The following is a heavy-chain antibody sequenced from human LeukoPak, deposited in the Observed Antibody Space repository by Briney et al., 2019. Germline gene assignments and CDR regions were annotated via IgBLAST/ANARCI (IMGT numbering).Heavy chain of an antibody. CDR3: ATTGHSSSWYGDWFDP. CDR1: GDSMRSYY. V-gene: IGHV4-59*08. D-gene: IGHD6-13*01. J-gene: IGHJ5*02. CDR2: MSYIGIT. Sequence: SETLSLTCTVSGDSMRSYYWSWIRQPPGQGLEWIGYMSYIGITNYNPSLKSRVTISVDRSKNQVSLKLTSLTAADTAVYYCATTGHSSSWYGDWFDPWGQGTLVTVSS.